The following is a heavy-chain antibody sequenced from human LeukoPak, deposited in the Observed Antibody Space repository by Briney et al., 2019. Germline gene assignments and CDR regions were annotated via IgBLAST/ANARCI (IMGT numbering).Heavy chain of an antibody. CDR3: AGSTVTRLAEYFQH. CDR2: IIPIFGTA. J-gene: IGHJ1*01. V-gene: IGHV1-69*13. D-gene: IGHD4-17*01. CDR1: GYTFTGYY. Sequence: SVKVSCKASGYTFTGYYMHWVRQAPGQGLEWMGGIIPIFGTANYAQKFQGRVTITADESTSTAYMELSSLRSEDTAVYYCAGSTVTRLAEYFQHWGQGTLVTVSS.